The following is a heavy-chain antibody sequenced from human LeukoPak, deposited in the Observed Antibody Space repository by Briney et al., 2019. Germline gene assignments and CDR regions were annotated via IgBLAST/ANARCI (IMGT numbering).Heavy chain of an antibody. CDR1: GFTFSAYG. Sequence: GGSLRLSCAASGFTFSAYGMHWVRQAPGKGLEWVAVISYDGSDKYYADSVKGRFTISRDNSKSTLYLQMNTLRAEDTAVYYCAKARDFWSGYEELIDYWGQGTLVTVSS. CDR2: ISYDGSDK. CDR3: AKARDFWSGYEELIDY. J-gene: IGHJ4*02. D-gene: IGHD3-3*01. V-gene: IGHV3-30*18.